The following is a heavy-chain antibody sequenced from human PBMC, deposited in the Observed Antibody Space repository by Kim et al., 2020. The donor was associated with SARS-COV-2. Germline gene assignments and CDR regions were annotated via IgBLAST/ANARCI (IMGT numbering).Heavy chain of an antibody. Sequence: SETLSLTCTVSGGSISSYYWSWIRQPPGKGLEWIGYIYYSGSTNYNPSLKSRVTISVDTSKNQFSLKLSSVTAADTAVYYCARGHSSSWYVRDYYYGMDVWGQGTTVTVSS. J-gene: IGHJ6*02. V-gene: IGHV4-59*01. CDR1: GGSISSYY. CDR3: ARGHSSSWYVRDYYYGMDV. CDR2: IYYSGST. D-gene: IGHD6-13*01.